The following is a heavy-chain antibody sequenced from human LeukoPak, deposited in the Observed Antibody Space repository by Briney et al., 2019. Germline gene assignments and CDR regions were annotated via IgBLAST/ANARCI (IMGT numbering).Heavy chain of an antibody. CDR2: ISGSGGST. CDR3: AQLNWNDVWSCFDY. V-gene: IGHV3-23*01. Sequence: GGSLRLSCVASRFTFSNAWMSWVRQAPGKGLEWVSSISGSGGSTYYADSVKGRFTISRDNSKNTLYLQMTSLRAEDTAIYYCAQLNWNDVWSCFDYWGQGTLVTASS. J-gene: IGHJ4*02. D-gene: IGHD1-1*01. CDR1: RFTFSNAW.